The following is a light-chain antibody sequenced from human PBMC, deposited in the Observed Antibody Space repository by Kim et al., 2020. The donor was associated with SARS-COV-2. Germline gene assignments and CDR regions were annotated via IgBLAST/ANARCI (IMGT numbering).Light chain of an antibody. Sequence: EVVLTQSPSTLSVSPGERATLSCRASQSIANYLAWYQQKPGQAPRLLIYDTSNRATGIPARFSGSGSGTDFTLTISRLEPEDFAVYYCQQRSTWPLTFGGGTKVDIK. CDR1: QSIANY. CDR2: DTS. CDR3: QQRSTWPLT. V-gene: IGKV3-11*01. J-gene: IGKJ4*01.